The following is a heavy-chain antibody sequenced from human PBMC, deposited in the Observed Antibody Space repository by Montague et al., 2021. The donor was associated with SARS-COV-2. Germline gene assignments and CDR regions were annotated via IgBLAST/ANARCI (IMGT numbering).Heavy chain of an antibody. J-gene: IGHJ5*02. CDR3: ARHGGDILTGYYKFWWFDP. CDR2: IDPSDSYT. D-gene: IGHD3-9*01. V-gene: IGHV5-10-1*01. CDR1: GYSFTSYW. Sequence: QSGAEVKKPGESLRISCKGSGYSFTSYWISWVRQMPGKGLEWMGRIDPSDSYTNYSPSFQGHVTISADKSISTAYLQWSSLKASDTAMYYCARHGGDILTGYYKFWWFDPWGQGTLVTVSS.